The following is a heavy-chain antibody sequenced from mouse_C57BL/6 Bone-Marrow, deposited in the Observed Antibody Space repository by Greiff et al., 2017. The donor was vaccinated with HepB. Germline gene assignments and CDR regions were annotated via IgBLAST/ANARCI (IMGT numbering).Heavy chain of an antibody. CDR3: ARHEGGWLLRGAWFAY. Sequence: QVHVKQSGAELVKPGASVKLSCKASGYTFTEYTIHWVKQRSGQGLEWIGWFYPGSGSIKYNEKFKDKATLTADKSSSTVYMELSRLTSEDSAVYFCARHEGGWLLRGAWFAYWGQGTLVTVSA. CDR1: GYTFTEYT. D-gene: IGHD2-3*01. J-gene: IGHJ3*01. CDR2: FYPGSGSI. V-gene: IGHV1-62-2*01.